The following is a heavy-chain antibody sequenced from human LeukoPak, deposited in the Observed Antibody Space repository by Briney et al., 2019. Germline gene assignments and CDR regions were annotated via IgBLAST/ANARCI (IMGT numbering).Heavy chain of an antibody. CDR3: AGGYGDYGGGDYYGMDV. D-gene: IGHD4-17*01. V-gene: IGHV3-33*08. Sequence: GGSLRLSCAASGFTFSSYDMHWVRQAPGKGLEWVAVIWYDGSNKYYADSVKGRFTISRDNSKNTLYLQMNSLRAEDTAVYYCAGGYGDYGGGDYYGMDVWGQGTTVTVSS. J-gene: IGHJ6*02. CDR2: IWYDGSNK. CDR1: GFTFSSYD.